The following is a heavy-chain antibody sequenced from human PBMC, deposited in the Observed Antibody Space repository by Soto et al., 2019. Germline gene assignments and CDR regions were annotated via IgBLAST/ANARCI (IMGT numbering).Heavy chain of an antibody. D-gene: IGHD6-19*01. J-gene: IGHJ4*02. CDR3: AHIVVAGLGYYFDY. V-gene: IGHV2-5*02. CDR2: IYWDDDK. CDR1: GFSLSSTRMA. Sequence: QITLKESGPTLVKPTQTLTLTCTFSGFSLSSTRMAVGWIRQPPGKALEWLALIYWDDDKRYSPFLKSRLTITKHTSKTQVVLTMSTMAPVDTARYYCAHIVVAGLGYYFDYWGQGTLVTVSS.